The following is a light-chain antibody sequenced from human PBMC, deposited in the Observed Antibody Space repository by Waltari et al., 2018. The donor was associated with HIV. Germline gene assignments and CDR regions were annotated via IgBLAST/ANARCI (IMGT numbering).Light chain of an antibody. V-gene: IGKV1-39*01. J-gene: IGKJ3*01. CDR2: AAA. CDR1: QTISSY. Sequence: DIQMTQSPSSLSASLGDRVTVTCRASQTISSYLNWYQQKPGRAPNLLIYAAASLPSGVPSRFSGSGSGTDFNLTIESLEVEDFAAYYCQQSYSGLTFGPGTKV. CDR3: QQSYSGLT.